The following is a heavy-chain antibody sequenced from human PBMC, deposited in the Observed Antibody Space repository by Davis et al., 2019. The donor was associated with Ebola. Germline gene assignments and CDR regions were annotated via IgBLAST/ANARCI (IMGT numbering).Heavy chain of an antibody. Sequence: GESLKISCKGSGYSFTSYWIGWVRQMPGKGLEWMGIIYPGDSDTRYSPSFQGQVTISADKSISTAYLQWSSLKASDTAMYYCARQKQGEVPAATYYFDYWGQGTLVTVSS. CDR2: IYPGDSDT. D-gene: IGHD2-2*01. J-gene: IGHJ4*02. CDR1: GYSFTSYW. CDR3: ARQKQGEVPAATYYFDY. V-gene: IGHV5-51*01.